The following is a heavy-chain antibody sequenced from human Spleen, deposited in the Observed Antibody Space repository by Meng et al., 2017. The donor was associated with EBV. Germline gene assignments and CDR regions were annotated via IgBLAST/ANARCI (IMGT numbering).Heavy chain of an antibody. V-gene: IGHV4-30-4*01. CDR2: IYTSGST. CDR3: ARAAYDVSGYFDY. Sequence: QVWLSQCRPGLGQPSQALSLLCAASGGYIRSVCYYWCWLRQPPGKRLEWIGDIYTSGSTYYHPSLKSRPTISLDMSTNQFSLQLRSVTAADTAVYYCARAAYDVSGYFDYWGQGTLVTVSS. CDR1: GGYIRSVCYY. J-gene: IGHJ4*02. D-gene: IGHD3-22*01.